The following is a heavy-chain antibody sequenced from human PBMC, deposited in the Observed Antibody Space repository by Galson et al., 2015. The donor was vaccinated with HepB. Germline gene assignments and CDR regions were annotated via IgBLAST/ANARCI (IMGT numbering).Heavy chain of an antibody. Sequence: SLRLSCAASGFTFSSYAMHWVRQAPGKGLEWVALISFDGIRKYYADSVRGRFTISRDNSKNTLYLQMNSLGTEDTAVYYCARDPGYDYIDYWGQGTLVTVSS. V-gene: IGHV3-30-3*01. CDR2: ISFDGIRK. D-gene: IGHD3-16*01. CDR1: GFTFSSYA. J-gene: IGHJ4*02. CDR3: ARDPGYDYIDY.